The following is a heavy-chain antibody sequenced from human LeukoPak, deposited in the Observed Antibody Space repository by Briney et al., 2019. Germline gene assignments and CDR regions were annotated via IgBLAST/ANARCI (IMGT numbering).Heavy chain of an antibody. D-gene: IGHD3-10*01. V-gene: IGHV4-30-2*01. CDR3: ARSRWEYYYGSGSYYPFDY. J-gene: IGHJ4*02. CDR1: GGSISSGGYS. Sequence: SETLSLTCAVSGGSISSGGYSWRWIRQPPGKGLEWIVYIYHSGSTYYNPSLKSRVTISVDRSKNQFSLKLSSVTAADTAVYYCARSRWEYYYGSGSYYPFDYWGQGTLVTVSS. CDR2: IYHSGST.